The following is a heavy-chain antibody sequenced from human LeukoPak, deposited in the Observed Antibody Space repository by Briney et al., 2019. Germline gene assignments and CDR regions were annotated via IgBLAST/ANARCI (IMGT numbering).Heavy chain of an antibody. CDR2: IYHSGST. J-gene: IGHJ4*02. Sequence: PSETLSLTCTVSAYSISSAYYWGWIRQPPGKGLEWIGSIYHSGSTYYNPSLKSRVTISVDTSKNQFSLKLSSVTAADTAVYYCARVRDDILTGHYYFDYWGQGTLVTVSS. D-gene: IGHD3-9*01. V-gene: IGHV4-38-2*02. CDR3: ARVRDDILTGHYYFDY. CDR1: AYSISSAYY.